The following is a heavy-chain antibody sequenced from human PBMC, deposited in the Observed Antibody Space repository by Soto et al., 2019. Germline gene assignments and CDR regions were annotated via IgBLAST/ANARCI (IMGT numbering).Heavy chain of an antibody. J-gene: IGHJ6*02. Sequence: RRLSCAASGFTFSSYGMHWVRQAPGKGLEWVAVISYDGSNKYYADSVKGRFTISRDNSKNTLYLQMNSLRAEDTAVYYCAKAHLRYCSSTSCFLGMDVWGQGTTVTVSS. CDR3: AKAHLRYCSSTSCFLGMDV. V-gene: IGHV3-30*18. D-gene: IGHD2-2*01. CDR2: ISYDGSNK. CDR1: GFTFSSYG.